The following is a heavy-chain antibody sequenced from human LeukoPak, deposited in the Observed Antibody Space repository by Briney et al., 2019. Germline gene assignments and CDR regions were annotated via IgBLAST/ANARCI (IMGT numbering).Heavy chain of an antibody. CDR1: GYSISSGYY. J-gene: IGHJ5*02. CDR3: ARSRDANWFDP. CDR2: IYHSGST. V-gene: IGHV4-38-2*01. Sequence: SETLSLTCAVSGYSISSGYYWGWLRQPPGKGLEWIGSIYHSGSTYYNPSLKSRVTISVDTSKNQFSLKLSSVTAADTAVYYCARSRDANWFDPWGQGTLVTVSS.